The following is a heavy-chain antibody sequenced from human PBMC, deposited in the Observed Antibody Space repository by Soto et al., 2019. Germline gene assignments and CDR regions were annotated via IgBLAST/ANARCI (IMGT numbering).Heavy chain of an antibody. CDR3: GASEVLLNNFDY. V-gene: IGHV3-11*06. J-gene: IGHJ4*02. CDR1: GFTFSDYY. CDR2: ISSSSSYT. Sequence: GGSLRLSCAASGFTFSDYYMSWIRQAPGKGLEWVSYISSSSSYTNYADSVKGRFTISRDNAKNSLYLQMNSLRAEDTAVYYCGASEVLLNNFDYWGQGTLVTVSS. D-gene: IGHD3-10*01.